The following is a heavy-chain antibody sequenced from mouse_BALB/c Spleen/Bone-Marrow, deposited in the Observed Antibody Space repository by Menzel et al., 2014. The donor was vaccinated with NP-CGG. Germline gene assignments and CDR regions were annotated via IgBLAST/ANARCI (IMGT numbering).Heavy chain of an antibody. D-gene: IGHD2-3*01. CDR3: ARVPSMIPGYFDV. V-gene: IGHV5-4*02. Sequence: EVMLVESGGGLVKPGGSLKLSCAASGFTFSDYYMYWVRQTPEKRLEWVATISDGGSYTYYPDSVKGRFTISRDNAKNNLYLQMSSLKSEDTAMYYCARVPSMIPGYFDVWGAGTTVTVSS. CDR2: ISDGGSYT. J-gene: IGHJ1*01. CDR1: GFTFSDYY.